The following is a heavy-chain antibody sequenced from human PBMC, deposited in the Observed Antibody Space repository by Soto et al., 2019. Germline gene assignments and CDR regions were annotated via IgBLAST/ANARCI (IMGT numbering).Heavy chain of an antibody. CDR2: ISSSSSSI. CDR1: GFNFLSSN. Sequence: GGSLRLSCAASGFNFLSSNMNWVRQAPGKGLEWVSSISSSSSSIKYADSVKGRFTISRDNAKNSVSLQMNSLRADDTAVYCCARDARVDGYWDFDYWGQGTLVTVSS. CDR3: ARDARVDGYWDFDY. J-gene: IGHJ4*02. V-gene: IGHV3-21*01. D-gene: IGHD5-12*01.